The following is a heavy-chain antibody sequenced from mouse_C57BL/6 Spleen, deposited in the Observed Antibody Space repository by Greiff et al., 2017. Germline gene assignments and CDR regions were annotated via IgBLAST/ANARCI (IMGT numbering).Heavy chain of an antibody. CDR1: GYAFSSSW. V-gene: IGHV1-82*01. CDR3: ARPSYGNFWCAY. D-gene: IGHD2-1*01. Sequence: LVESGPELVKPGASVKISCKASGYAFSSSWMNWVKQRPGKGLEWIGRIYPGDGDTNYNGKFKGKATLTADKSSSTAYMQLSSLTSEDSAVYCCARPSYGNFWCAYWGQGTLVTVSA. J-gene: IGHJ3*01. CDR2: IYPGDGDT.